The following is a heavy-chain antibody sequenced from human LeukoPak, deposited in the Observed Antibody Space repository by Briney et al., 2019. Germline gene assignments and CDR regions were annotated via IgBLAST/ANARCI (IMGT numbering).Heavy chain of an antibody. J-gene: IGHJ6*03. Sequence: GESLKISCKGSGYSFTSYWIGWVRQMPGKGLEWMGIIYPGDSDTRYSPSFQGQVTISADKSISTAYLQWSSLKASDTAMYYCARHQPSYGDKRRYYYYYMDVWGKGTTVTVSS. CDR2: IYPGDSDT. D-gene: IGHD4-17*01. CDR3: ARHQPSYGDKRRYYYYYMDV. CDR1: GYSFTSYW. V-gene: IGHV5-51*01.